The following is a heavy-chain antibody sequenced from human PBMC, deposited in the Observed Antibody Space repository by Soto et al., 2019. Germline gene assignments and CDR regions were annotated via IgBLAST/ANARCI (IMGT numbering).Heavy chain of an antibody. D-gene: IGHD3-9*01. J-gene: IGHJ4*02. CDR2: ISTFHSNT. CDR1: GYTFTSYG. Sequence: ASLKVSCKASGYTFTSYGISWVRQAPGQGLEWMGWISTFHSNTNYAQKGQGSVTMTTHTPTSTAYMELMSLTPDDTAIYYCARDTYHITGYPLDYCGQGTLVTVYS. CDR3: ARDTYHITGYPLDY. V-gene: IGHV1-18*04.